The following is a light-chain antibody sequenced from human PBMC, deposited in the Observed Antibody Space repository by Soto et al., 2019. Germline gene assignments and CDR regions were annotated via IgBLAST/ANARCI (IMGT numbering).Light chain of an antibody. CDR2: DAS. V-gene: IGKV3-11*01. J-gene: IGKJ5*01. CDR1: QSLSSY. CDR3: QQRSNWPPIT. Sequence: EIVMTQSPATLSVSPGERATLSCRASQSLSSYLAWYQQKPGQAPRLLIYDASNRATGIPARFSGSGSGTDFTLTISSLEPEDFAVYYCQQRSNWPPITFGQGTRLEIK.